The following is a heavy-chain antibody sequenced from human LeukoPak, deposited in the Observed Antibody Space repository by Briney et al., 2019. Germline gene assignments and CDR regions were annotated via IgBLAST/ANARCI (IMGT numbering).Heavy chain of an antibody. Sequence: GGSLRLSCAASGFTFSSYAMYWVRQAPGKGLVGVSRINDDGRSTNYADSVKGRFTISRDNAKNTLYLLINSLRAEDTAVYYCARVRWGGLYYFDYWGQGTLVTVSS. CDR2: INDDGRST. V-gene: IGHV3-74*01. CDR1: GFTFSSYA. D-gene: IGHD3-16*01. CDR3: ARVRWGGLYYFDY. J-gene: IGHJ4*02.